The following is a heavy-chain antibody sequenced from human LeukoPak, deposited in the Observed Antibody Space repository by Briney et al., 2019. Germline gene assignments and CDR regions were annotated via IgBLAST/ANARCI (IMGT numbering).Heavy chain of an antibody. V-gene: IGHV1-2*06. CDR3: ARSNWGSPPGGFDY. J-gene: IGHJ4*02. CDR2: INPNSGGT. D-gene: IGHD7-27*01. CDR1: GYTFTSYD. Sequence: ASVKVSCKASGYTFTSYDINWVRQATGQGLEWMGRINPNSGGTNYAQKFQGRVTMTRDTSISTAYMELSRLRSDDTAVYYCARSNWGSPPGGFDYWGQGTLVTVSS.